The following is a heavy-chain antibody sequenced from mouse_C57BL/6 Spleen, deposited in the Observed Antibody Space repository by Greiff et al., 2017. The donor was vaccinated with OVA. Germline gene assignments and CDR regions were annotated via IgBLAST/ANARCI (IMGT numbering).Heavy chain of an antibody. D-gene: IGHD2-1*01. Sequence: VQRVESGPGLVQPSQSLSITCTVSGFSLTSYGVHWVRQSPGKGLEWLGVIWSGGSTDYNAAFISRLSISKDNSKSQVFFKMNSLQADDTAIYYCASPLIYYGNYYFDYWGQGTTLTVSS. V-gene: IGHV2-2*01. CDR2: IWSGGST. J-gene: IGHJ2*01. CDR1: GFSLTSYG. CDR3: ASPLIYYGNYYFDY.